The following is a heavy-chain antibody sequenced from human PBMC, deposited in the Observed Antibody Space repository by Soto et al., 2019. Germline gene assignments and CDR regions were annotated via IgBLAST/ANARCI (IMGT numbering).Heavy chain of an antibody. CDR2: ISGSGGST. CDR1: GFTFSSYA. D-gene: IGHD4-4*01. J-gene: IGHJ4*02. CDR3: EKDYSNYVTPYDY. Sequence: GWSLRLSCAASGFTFSSYAMSWVRQAPGKGLEWVSAISGSGGSTYYADSVKGRVTISRDNSKNTLYLQMNSLRAEDTAVYCCEKDYSNYVTPYDYCGQGTLVTVSA. V-gene: IGHV3-23*01.